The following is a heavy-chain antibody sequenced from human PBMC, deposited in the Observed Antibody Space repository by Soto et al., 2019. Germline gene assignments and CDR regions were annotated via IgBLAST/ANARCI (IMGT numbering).Heavy chain of an antibody. CDR2: ISAYNGNT. D-gene: IGHD3-10*01. CDR1: GYTFTSYG. J-gene: IGHJ6*02. Sequence: ASVKVSCKASGYTFTSYGISWVRQAPGQGLEWMGWISAYNGNTNYAQKLQGRVTMTTDTSTSTAYMELRSLRSDDTAVYYCARDRVGTMVRGVISNQYYNGMDVWGQGTTVTVSS. V-gene: IGHV1-18*01. CDR3: ARDRVGTMVRGVISNQYYNGMDV.